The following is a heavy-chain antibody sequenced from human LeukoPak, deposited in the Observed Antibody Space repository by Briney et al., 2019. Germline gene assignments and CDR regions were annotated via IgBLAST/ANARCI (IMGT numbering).Heavy chain of an antibody. CDR1: GGSISSYY. V-gene: IGHV4-59*01. CDR3: ARETATGWFDP. CDR2: IYYSGST. D-gene: IGHD1-14*01. J-gene: IGHJ5*02. Sequence: SETLSLTCTVSGGSISSYYWSWIRQPQGKGLEWIGYIYYSGSTNYNPSLKSRVTISVDTSKNQFSLKLSSVTAADTAVYYCARETATGWFDPWGQGTLVTVSS.